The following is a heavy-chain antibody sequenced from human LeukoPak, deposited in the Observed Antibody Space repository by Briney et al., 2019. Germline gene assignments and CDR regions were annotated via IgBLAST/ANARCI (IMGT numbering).Heavy chain of an antibody. D-gene: IGHD3-3*01. Sequence: SETLSLTCTVSGYSISSGYYWGWIRPPPGKGLEWIGTIYHSGSTYYNPSLKSRVTISVDTSKNQFSLKLSSVTAADTAVYYCARDQAIFGVVDVWGKGTTVTVSS. CDR1: GYSISSGYY. CDR3: ARDQAIFGVVDV. V-gene: IGHV4-38-2*02. CDR2: IYHSGST. J-gene: IGHJ6*04.